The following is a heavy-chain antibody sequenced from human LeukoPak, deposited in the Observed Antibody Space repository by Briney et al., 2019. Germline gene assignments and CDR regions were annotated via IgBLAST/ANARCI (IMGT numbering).Heavy chain of an antibody. V-gene: IGHV4-59*01. CDR2: IYTSGST. J-gene: IGHJ6*03. CDR3: ARAALYYYYMDV. Sequence: SETLSLTCTVSGGSISSYYWSWIRQPPGKGLEWIGYIYTSGSTNYNPSLKSRVTISVDTSKNQFSLKLSSVTAADTAVYYCARAALYYYYMDVWGKGTTVTVSS. CDR1: GGSISSYY.